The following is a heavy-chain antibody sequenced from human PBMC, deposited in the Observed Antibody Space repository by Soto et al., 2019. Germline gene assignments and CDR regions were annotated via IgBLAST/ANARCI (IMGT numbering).Heavy chain of an antibody. CDR1: GFTLSDHQ. CDR2: TKNKANSYTT. CDR3: ARTPQSGNDFHV. Sequence: EVQLVESGGGLVQPGGSLRLSCAASGFTLSDHQMDCVRQAPGKGLEWVGRTKNKANSYTTEYAASVKGRFTISRDDSKDSLFLQMNSLKTEDTAVYYCARTPQSGNDFHVWGQGTTVTVSS. V-gene: IGHV3-72*01. D-gene: IGHD3-3*01. J-gene: IGHJ6*02.